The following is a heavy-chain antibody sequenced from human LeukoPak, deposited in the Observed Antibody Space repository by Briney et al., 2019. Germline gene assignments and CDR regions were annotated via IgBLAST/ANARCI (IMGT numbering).Heavy chain of an antibody. Sequence: SETLSLTCTVSGGSISSGSYYWNWIRQPAGKGLEWIGRIYSSGSTNYNPSLKSRVTISVDTSKNQFSLRLNSVTAADTAVYYCAREGLNMVRGVIPKEAWGWFDPWGQGTLVTVSS. CDR3: AREGLNMVRGVIPKEAWGWFDP. CDR1: GGSISSGSYY. D-gene: IGHD3-10*01. V-gene: IGHV4-61*02. CDR2: IYSSGST. J-gene: IGHJ5*02.